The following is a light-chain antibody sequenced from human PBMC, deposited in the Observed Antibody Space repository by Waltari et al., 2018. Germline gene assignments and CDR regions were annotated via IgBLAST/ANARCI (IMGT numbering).Light chain of an antibody. CDR1: NIGGRS. J-gene: IGLJ1*01. CDR2: DDS. Sequence: SYVLTQPPAASLAPGETASITCGETNIGGRSVHWYQQKPGQAPVLIVYDDSGRPSGIPERFSGSNSGNTATLTISRVEAGDEADYYCQVWDSASDHYVFGTGTKVTAL. V-gene: IGLV3-21*02. CDR3: QVWDSASDHYV.